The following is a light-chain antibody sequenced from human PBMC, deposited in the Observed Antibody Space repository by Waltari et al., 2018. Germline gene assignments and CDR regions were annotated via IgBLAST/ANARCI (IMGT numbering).Light chain of an antibody. CDR3: QQYSNWPPRYT. J-gene: IGKJ2*01. CDR1: QSISSD. Sequence: EIVMTQSPVTLSVSPGEGATLSCRASQSISSDLAWYQHKPGQAPRLLIYGASTRATGFPVRFSGSGSGTEFTLTISGLQSEDFAVYYCQQYSNWPPRYTFGQGTRLEIK. V-gene: IGKV3-15*01. CDR2: GAS.